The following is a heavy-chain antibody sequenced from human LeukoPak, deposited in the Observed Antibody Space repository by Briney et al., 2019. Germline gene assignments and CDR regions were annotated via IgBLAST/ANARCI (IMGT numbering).Heavy chain of an antibody. Sequence: GASVKVSCKASGGTFSSYAISWVRQAPGQGLEWMGGIIPIFGTANYAQKFQGRVTITADESTSTAYMELSSLRSEDTAVYYCAGRSGYDYYYYGMDVWGQGTTVTVSS. CDR3: AGRSGYDYYYYGMDV. J-gene: IGHJ6*02. D-gene: IGHD5-12*01. V-gene: IGHV1-69*13. CDR2: IIPIFGTA. CDR1: GGTFSSYA.